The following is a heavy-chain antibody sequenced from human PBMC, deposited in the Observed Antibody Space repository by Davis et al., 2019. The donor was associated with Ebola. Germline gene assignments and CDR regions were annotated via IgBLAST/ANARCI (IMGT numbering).Heavy chain of an antibody. V-gene: IGHV3-11*05. CDR1: GFTFSDYY. D-gene: IGHD1-26*01. CDR3: AKDIRGGSYNYFDY. CDR2: ISSSSSYT. Sequence: GESLKISCAASGFTFSDYYMSWIRQAPGKGLEWVSYISSSSSYTNYADSVKGRFTISRDNAKNSLYLQMNSLRAEDTALYYCAKDIRGGSYNYFDYWGQGTLVTVSS. J-gene: IGHJ4*02.